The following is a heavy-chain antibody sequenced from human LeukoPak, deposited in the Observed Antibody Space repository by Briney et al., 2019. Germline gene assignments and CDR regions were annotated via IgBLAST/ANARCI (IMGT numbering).Heavy chain of an antibody. D-gene: IGHD3-3*01. Sequence: PSETLSLTCNVYGGSISSGDYYWSWIRQHPGKGLKWIGYIYYSGSTYYNPSLKSRVTISVDTSENQFSLKLSSVTAADTAVYYCARTGYDFSYYGMDVWGQGTTVTVS. CDR3: ARTGYDFSYYGMDV. CDR2: IYYSGST. CDR1: GGSISSGDYY. V-gene: IGHV4-31*03. J-gene: IGHJ6*02.